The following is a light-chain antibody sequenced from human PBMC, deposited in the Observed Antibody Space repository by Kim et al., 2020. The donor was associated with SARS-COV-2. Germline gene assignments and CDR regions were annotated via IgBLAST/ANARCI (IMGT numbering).Light chain of an antibody. V-gene: IGLV1-44*01. J-gene: IGLJ3*02. Sequence: QSVLTQPPSASGTPGQRVTISCSGSNSNIGVNTVNWYQQFPGTAPKLLIYRNNQRPSGVPDRFSGSKSGTSASLALSGHLSEDEADYYCATWDDSLNAWVFGGGTKLTVL. CDR2: RNN. CDR3: ATWDDSLNAWV. CDR1: NSNIGVNT.